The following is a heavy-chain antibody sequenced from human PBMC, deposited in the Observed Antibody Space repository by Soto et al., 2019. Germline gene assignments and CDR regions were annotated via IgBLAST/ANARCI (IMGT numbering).Heavy chain of an antibody. CDR1: GYTFTSYG. D-gene: IGHD4-17*01. J-gene: IGHJ3*02. CDR2: ISAYNGNT. Sequence: ASVKVSCKASGYTFTSYGISWVRQAPGQGLEWMGWISAYNGNTNYAQKLQGRVTMTTDTSTSTAYMELRSLRSDDTAVYYCAADLPVKFWDYGEAFDIWGQGTMVTVSS. CDR3: AADLPVKFWDYGEAFDI. V-gene: IGHV1-18*01.